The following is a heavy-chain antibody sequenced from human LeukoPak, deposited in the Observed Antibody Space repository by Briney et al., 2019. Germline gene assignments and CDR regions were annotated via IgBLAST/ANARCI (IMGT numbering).Heavy chain of an antibody. CDR1: GYTFTSYG. CDR2: ISAYNGNT. Sequence: ASVKVSCKASGYTFTSYGISWVRQAPGQGLEWMGWISAYNGNTNYAQKLQGRVTMTTDTSTSTAYMELRSLRSDDTAVYYCARLVPAAQGYYYYYMDVWGKGTTVTVSS. J-gene: IGHJ6*03. D-gene: IGHD2-2*01. V-gene: IGHV1-18*01. CDR3: ARLVPAAQGYYYYYMDV.